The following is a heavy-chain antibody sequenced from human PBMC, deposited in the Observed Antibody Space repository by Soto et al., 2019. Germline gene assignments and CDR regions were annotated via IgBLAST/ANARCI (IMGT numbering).Heavy chain of an antibody. Sequence: GASLKLSGAASGFTFSSNAMSWVRQAPGMGLEWVSGISGGGASTKYADSVKGRFTISRDNSENTLYLQINNLRADDTAVYYCAKKAAYRIATFDYWDQGTPVPVYS. J-gene: IGHJ4*02. CDR1: GFTFSSNA. D-gene: IGHD1-26*01. CDR2: ISGGGAST. V-gene: IGHV3-23*01. CDR3: AKKAAYRIATFDY.